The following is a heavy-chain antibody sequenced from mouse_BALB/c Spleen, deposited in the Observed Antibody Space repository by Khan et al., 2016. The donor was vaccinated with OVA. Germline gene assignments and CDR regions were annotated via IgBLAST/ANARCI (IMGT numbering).Heavy chain of an antibody. J-gene: IGHJ4*01. CDR3: ASGGYGCSPLDAMDY. D-gene: IGHD1-1*01. V-gene: IGHV9-3-1*01. CDR1: GYTFTNYG. Sequence: QIQLVQSGPELKKPGETVKISCKASGYTFTNYGMNWVKQAPGKGLKWMGWINTSTGEPTYADDFKGRFAFSLETSVRTAYLHINNLKNEDTATYLCASGGYGCSPLDAMDYWGQGTSVTVSS. CDR2: INTSTGEP.